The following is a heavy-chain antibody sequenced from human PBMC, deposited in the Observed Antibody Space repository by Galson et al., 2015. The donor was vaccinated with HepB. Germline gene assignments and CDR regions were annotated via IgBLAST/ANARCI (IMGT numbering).Heavy chain of an antibody. Sequence: SETLSLTCAVYGGSFSGYYWSWIRQPPGKGLEWIGEINHSGSTNYNPSLKSRVTISVDTSKNQFSLKLTSVTAADTAVYYCARSTGEYDILTEPQSKGSEVREAEYFQHWGQGTLVTVSS. CDR3: ARSTGEYDILTEPQSKGSEVREAEYFQH. V-gene: IGHV4-34*01. J-gene: IGHJ1*01. D-gene: IGHD3-9*01. CDR1: GGSFSGYY. CDR2: INHSGST.